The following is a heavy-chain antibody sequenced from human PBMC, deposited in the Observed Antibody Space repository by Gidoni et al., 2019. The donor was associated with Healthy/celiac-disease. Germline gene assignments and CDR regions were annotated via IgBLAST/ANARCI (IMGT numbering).Heavy chain of an antibody. CDR2: INHIGST. Sequence: QVPLQQWGAGLLKPSETLSLTCAVYGGSFRGYYWSWIRQPPGKGLVWIGEINHIGSTNYNPSLKIRGTISVDTSKNQFSLKLSSVTAADTAVYDCARVREAKYSCSGGSCYPYWGQGTLVTVSS. J-gene: IGHJ4*02. D-gene: IGHD2-15*01. CDR1: GGSFRGYY. V-gene: IGHV4-34*01. CDR3: ARVREAKYSCSGGSCYPY.